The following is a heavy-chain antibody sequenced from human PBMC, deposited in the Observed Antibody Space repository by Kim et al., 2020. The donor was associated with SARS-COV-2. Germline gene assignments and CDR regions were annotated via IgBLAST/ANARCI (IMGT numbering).Heavy chain of an antibody. CDR3: ARDGWFGELLQDAFDI. V-gene: IGHV3-11*01. CDR2: IRSSGSTI. J-gene: IGHJ3*02. Sequence: GGSLRLSCAASGFTFSNYYMSWIRQAPGKGLEWVSYIRSSGSTIYYADSVKGRFTISRDNAKNSLYLQMNSLRAEDTAVYYCARDGWFGELLQDAFDIWGQVTMVTVSS. CDR1: GFTFSNYY. D-gene: IGHD3-10*01.